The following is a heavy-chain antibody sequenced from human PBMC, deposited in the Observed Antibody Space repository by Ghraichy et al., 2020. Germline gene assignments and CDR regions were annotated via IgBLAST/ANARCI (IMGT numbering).Heavy chain of an antibody. CDR2: INPNSGDT. Sequence: ASVKVSCKASGYTFTGYYMHWVRQAPGQGLEWMGWINPNSGDTNYAENFQGRVSMTREASISTAYMELSRLKSDDTAVYYCARVTAPGSFSLGLYLWGQGTLVTVSA. V-gene: IGHV1-2*02. J-gene: IGHJ5*02. CDR1: GYTFTGYY. CDR3: ARVTAPGSFSLGLYL. D-gene: IGHD1-26*01.